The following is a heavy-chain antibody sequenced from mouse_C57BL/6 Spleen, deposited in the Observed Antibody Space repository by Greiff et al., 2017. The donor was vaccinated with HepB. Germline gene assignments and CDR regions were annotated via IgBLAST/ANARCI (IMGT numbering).Heavy chain of an antibody. CDR1: GYTFTSYW. V-gene: IGHV1-59*01. CDR2: IDPSDSYT. Sequence: VQLQQPGAELVRPGTSVKLSCKASGYTFTSYWMHWVKQRPGQGLEWIGVIDPSDSYTNYNQKFKGKATLTVDTSSSTAYMQLSSLTSEDSAVYYCAKTGTEGVDYWGQGTTLTVSS. D-gene: IGHD4-1*01. CDR3: AKTGTEGVDY. J-gene: IGHJ2*01.